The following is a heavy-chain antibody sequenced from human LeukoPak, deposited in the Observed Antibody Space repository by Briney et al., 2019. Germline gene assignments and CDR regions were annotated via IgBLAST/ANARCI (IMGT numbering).Heavy chain of an antibody. J-gene: IGHJ5*01. V-gene: IGHV3-23*01. D-gene: IGHD4-17*01. CDR3: ARGAYGDYDS. Sequence: GGSLRLSCAASTFTFSSYAMSWVRQAPGKGLEGVPAISAGADSTYYADSVQGRFTISRDNSKNTLFLQMSGLRAEDTAVYFCARGAYGDYDSWGQGTLVTVSS. CDR1: TFTFSSYA. CDR2: ISAGADST.